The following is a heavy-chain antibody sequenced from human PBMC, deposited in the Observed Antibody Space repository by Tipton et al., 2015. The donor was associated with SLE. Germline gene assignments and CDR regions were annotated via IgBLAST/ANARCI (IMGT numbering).Heavy chain of an antibody. CDR1: GDSITSITRTNW. V-gene: IGHV4-4*02. CDR3: ARGLSAYSSTWFYYYYAMDV. CDR2: IFHSGST. D-gene: IGHD6-13*01. Sequence: SLRLSCTVSGDSITSITRTNWWSWVRQPPGKGLEWIGEIFHSGSTNYNPSLKSRVTISLDTSKNQFSLRLSSVIAADTAVYYCARGLSAYSSTWFYYYYAMDVWGQGTTVTVSS. J-gene: IGHJ6*02.